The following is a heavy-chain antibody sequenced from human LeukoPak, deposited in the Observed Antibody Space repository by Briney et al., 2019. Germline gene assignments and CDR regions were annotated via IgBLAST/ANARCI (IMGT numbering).Heavy chain of an antibody. CDR2: ISGSGGST. J-gene: IGHJ6*02. V-gene: IGHV3-23*01. D-gene: IGHD3-22*01. CDR3: AKHFANSGYYYYYYYYGMDV. CDR1: GFTFSSYA. Sequence: GGSLRLSCAASGFTFSSYAMSWVRQAPGKGLEWVSAISGSGGSTYYADSVKGRFTISRDNSKNTLYLQMNSLRAEDTAVYYCAKHFANSGYYYYYYYYGMDVWGQGTTVTVSS.